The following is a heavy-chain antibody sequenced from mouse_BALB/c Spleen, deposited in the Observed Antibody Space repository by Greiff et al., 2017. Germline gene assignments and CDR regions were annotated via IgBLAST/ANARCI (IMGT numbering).Heavy chain of an antibody. CDR1: GFTFSSYG. CDR2: INSNGGST. Sequence: EVKLMESGGGLVQPGGSLKLSCAASGFTFSSYGMSWVRQTPDKRLELVATINSNGGSTYYPDSVKGRFTISRDNAKNTLYLQMSSLKSEDTAMYYCARLTTDTAWFAYWGQGTLVTVSA. V-gene: IGHV5-6-3*01. CDR3: ARLTTDTAWFAY. J-gene: IGHJ3*01. D-gene: IGHD1-2*01.